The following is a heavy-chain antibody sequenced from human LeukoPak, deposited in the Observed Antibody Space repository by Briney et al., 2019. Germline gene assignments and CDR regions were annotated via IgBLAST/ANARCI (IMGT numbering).Heavy chain of an antibody. Sequence: SETLSLTCTVSGGSISSYYWSWIRQPPGKGLEWIGYIYYSGSTNYNPSLKSRVTISVDTSKNQFSLKLSAVTAADTAVYYCAREAGTYFDYWGQGTLVTVSS. CDR1: GGSISSYY. CDR2: IYYSGST. J-gene: IGHJ4*02. D-gene: IGHD6-19*01. CDR3: AREAGTYFDY. V-gene: IGHV4-59*01.